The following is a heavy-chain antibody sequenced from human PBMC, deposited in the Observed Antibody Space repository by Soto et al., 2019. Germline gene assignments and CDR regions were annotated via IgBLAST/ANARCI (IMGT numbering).Heavy chain of an antibody. V-gene: IGHV1-18*01. CDR1: GYTFTSYG. CDR2: ISAYNGNT. D-gene: IGHD5-12*01. J-gene: IGHJ6*03. CDR3: ARVYSGYETYYYYYYMDV. Sequence: QVQLVQSGAEVKKPGASVKVSCKASGYTFTSYGISWVRQAPGQGLEGMGWISAYNGNTNYAQKLQGRVTMTTDTSTSTAYMELRSLRSDDTAVYYCARVYSGYETYYYYYYMDVWGKGTTVTVSS.